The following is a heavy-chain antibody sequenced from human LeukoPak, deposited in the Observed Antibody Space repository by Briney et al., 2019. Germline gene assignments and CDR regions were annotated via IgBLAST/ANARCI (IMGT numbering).Heavy chain of an antibody. CDR3: AKDGGLAYNWFDP. D-gene: IGHD5-12*01. V-gene: IGHV3-30*18. CDR1: GFTFSSYG. CDR2: ISYDGSNK. J-gene: IGHJ5*02. Sequence: GGSLRLSCAASGFTFSSYGMHWVRQAPGKGLEWVAVISYDGSNKYYADSVKGRFTISRDNSKNTLYLQMNSLRAEDTAVYYCAKDGGLAYNWFDPWGQGTLVTVSS.